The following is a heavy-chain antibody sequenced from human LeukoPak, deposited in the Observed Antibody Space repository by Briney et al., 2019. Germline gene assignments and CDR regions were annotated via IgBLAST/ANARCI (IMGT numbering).Heavy chain of an antibody. CDR3: ARDRDRDPYYFGY. V-gene: IGHV3-30*14. J-gene: IGHJ4*02. CDR1: GFTFSSYA. CDR2: ISYDGSNK. D-gene: IGHD5-24*01. Sequence: PGRSLRLSCAASGFTFSSYAMHWVRQAPGKGLEWVAVISYDGSNKYYADSVKGRFTISRDNSKNTLYLQMNSLRAEDTAVYYCARDRDRDPYYFGYWGQGTLVTVSS.